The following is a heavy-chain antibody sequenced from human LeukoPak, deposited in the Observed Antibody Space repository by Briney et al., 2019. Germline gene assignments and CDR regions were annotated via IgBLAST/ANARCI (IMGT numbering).Heavy chain of an antibody. Sequence: ASVNVSCKASGGTFSSYAISWVRQAPGQGLEWMGGIIPIFGTANYAQKFQGRVTITADESTSTAYMELSSLRSEDTAVYYCARVIDSSSWYGGDYWGQGTLVTVSS. V-gene: IGHV1-69*01. CDR1: GGTFSSYA. CDR2: IIPIFGTA. J-gene: IGHJ4*02. D-gene: IGHD6-13*01. CDR3: ARVIDSSSWYGGDY.